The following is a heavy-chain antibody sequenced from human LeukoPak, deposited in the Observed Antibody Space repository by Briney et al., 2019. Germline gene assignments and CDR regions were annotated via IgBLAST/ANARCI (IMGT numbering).Heavy chain of an antibody. V-gene: IGHV3-30*14. CDR1: GFTFSSYA. CDR3: ARGPFCSGVSCRYSGMDV. J-gene: IGHJ6*02. CDR2: ISYDGSNK. Sequence: HPGGSLRLSCAASGFTFSSYAMHWVRQAPGKGLEWVAVISYDGSNKYYADSVKGRFTISRHSSKNTLYLQMTSLRAEDTAVYYCARGPFCSGVSCRYSGMDVWGQGTTVTVSS. D-gene: IGHD2-15*01.